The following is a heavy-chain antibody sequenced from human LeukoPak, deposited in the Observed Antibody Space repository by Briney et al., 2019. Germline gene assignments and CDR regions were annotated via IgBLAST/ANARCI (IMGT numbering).Heavy chain of an antibody. Sequence: NPGGSLRLSCAASGFTFSNYAMSWVRQPPGKGLEWIGSIYYSGSTYYNPSLKSRVTISVDTSKNQFSLKLSSVAAADTAVYYCAKSNGYGLVDIWGQGTMVTVSS. CDR2: IYYSGST. CDR1: GFTFSNYA. V-gene: IGHV4-38-2*01. D-gene: IGHD3-10*01. CDR3: AKSNGYGLVDI. J-gene: IGHJ3*02.